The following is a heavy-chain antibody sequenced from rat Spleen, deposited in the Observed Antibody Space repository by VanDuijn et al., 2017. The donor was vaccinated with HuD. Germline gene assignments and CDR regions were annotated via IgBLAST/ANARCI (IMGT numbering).Heavy chain of an antibody. J-gene: IGHJ2*01. CDR3: ARANRESYAHFDY. V-gene: IGHV2-43*01. Sequence: QVQLKESGPGLVQPSQTLSLTCTVSGFSPTNYHVSWVRQPPGKGLEWMGVIWTGGTTAYNSLLKSRLSISRDISKSQVFLKMNSLQSEDTTTYYCARANRESYAHFDYWGQGVMVTVSS. CDR2: IWTGGTT. D-gene: IGHD1-12*01. CDR1: GFSPTNYH.